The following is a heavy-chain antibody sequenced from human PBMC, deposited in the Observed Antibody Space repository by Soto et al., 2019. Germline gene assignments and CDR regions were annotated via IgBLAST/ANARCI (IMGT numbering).Heavy chain of an antibody. D-gene: IGHD6-19*01. J-gene: IGHJ4*02. CDR2: IYYSGST. CDR3: ASYSSGWYYVHPDKEYYLDY. V-gene: IGHV4-59*08. CDR1: GGSISSYY. Sequence: PSETLSLTCTVSGGSISSYYWSWIRQPPGKGLEWIGYIYYSGSTNYNPSLKSRVTISVETSNNQFSLKLNSVTAADTAVYYCASYSSGWYYVHPDKEYYLDYWGQGTLVTVSS.